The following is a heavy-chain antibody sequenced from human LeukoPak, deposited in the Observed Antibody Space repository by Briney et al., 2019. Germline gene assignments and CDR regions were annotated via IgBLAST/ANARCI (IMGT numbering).Heavy chain of an antibody. V-gene: IGHV1-46*01. Sequence: ASVKVSCKASGYTFTSHDINWVRQAPGQGLEWMGIINPSGGSTSYAQKFQGRVTMTRDTSTSTVYMELSSLRSEDTAVYYCAREVYSGSHYDSWGQGTLVTVSS. D-gene: IGHD1-26*01. CDR2: INPSGGST. CDR1: GYTFTSHD. CDR3: AREVYSGSHYDS. J-gene: IGHJ5*01.